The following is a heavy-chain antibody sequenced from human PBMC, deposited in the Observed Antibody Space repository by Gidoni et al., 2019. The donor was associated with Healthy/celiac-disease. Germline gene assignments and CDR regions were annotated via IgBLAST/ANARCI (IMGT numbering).Heavy chain of an antibody. Sequence: QVQLQESGPGLVKPSETLSLTCTVPGGSISRYYWSWIRQPPGKGLEWIGYIYYSGSTNYTPSLKSRVTISVDTSKNQFSLKLSSVTAADTAVYYCARGKGFWSGYYIVDYWGQGTLVTVSS. CDR1: GGSISRYY. D-gene: IGHD3-3*01. CDR3: ARGKGFWSGYYIVDY. J-gene: IGHJ4*02. V-gene: IGHV4-59*01. CDR2: IYYSGST.